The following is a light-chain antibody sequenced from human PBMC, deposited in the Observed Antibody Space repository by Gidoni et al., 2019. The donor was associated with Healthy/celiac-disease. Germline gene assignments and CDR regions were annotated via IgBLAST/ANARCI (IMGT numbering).Light chain of an antibody. V-gene: IGLV3-21*02. CDR1: NIGSKS. CDR2: DAS. Sequence: SYVLTQPPSVSVAPGQTARITWGGNNIGSKSVHRYQQKPGQAPVLVVYDASDRPSGIPERFSGSNSGNTATLTISRVGAGDEADYYCQVWDSSSDHVVFGGGTKLTVL. CDR3: QVWDSSSDHVV. J-gene: IGLJ2*01.